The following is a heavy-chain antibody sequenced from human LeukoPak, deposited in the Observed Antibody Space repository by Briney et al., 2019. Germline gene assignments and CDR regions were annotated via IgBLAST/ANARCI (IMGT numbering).Heavy chain of an antibody. CDR2: IYTTGTT. CDR1: GGSIRSYY. J-gene: IGHJ4*02. CDR3: ARQGYTASYYFLDY. D-gene: IGHD3-10*01. V-gene: IGHV4-4*07. Sequence: SETLSLTCTVSGGSIRSYYWGWVRQPAGKGLEWIGRIYTTGTTNYNPSLKSRLTLSVDTSKNQFSLKLTSVGAADTAIYYCARQGYTASYYFLDYWSPGTLFTVSS.